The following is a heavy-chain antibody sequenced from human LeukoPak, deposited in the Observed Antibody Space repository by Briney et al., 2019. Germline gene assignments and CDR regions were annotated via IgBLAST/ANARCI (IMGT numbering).Heavy chain of an antibody. CDR3: ARGRYSSRSGGYYFDI. D-gene: IGHD2-2*01. CDR2: IKKDGIEK. J-gene: IGHJ4*02. Sequence: GSLRLSCVVSGFTLSSDWMSWVRQAPGKGLEWVANIKKDGIEKYYVESVKGRFTISRDNAKNSLSLQMNSLRAEDTAVYYCARGRYSSRSGGYYFDIWGQGTLVTVSS. V-gene: IGHV3-7*01. CDR1: GFTLSSDW.